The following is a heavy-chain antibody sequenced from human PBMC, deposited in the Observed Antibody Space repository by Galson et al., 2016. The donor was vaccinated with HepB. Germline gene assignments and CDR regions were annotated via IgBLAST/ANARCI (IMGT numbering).Heavy chain of an antibody. CDR1: GFTFSTYW. V-gene: IGHV3-7*01. Sequence: SLRLSCAGSGFTFSTYWMSWVRQAPGKGLEWVASIKQDGSETYYVDSVKGRFTISRDNAKNSVSLQMNSLRAEDTAVYYCARPLFSTSWYNDFDYWGQGTLVTVSS. CDR3: ARPLFSTSWYNDFDY. CDR2: IKQDGSET. D-gene: IGHD6-13*01. J-gene: IGHJ4*02.